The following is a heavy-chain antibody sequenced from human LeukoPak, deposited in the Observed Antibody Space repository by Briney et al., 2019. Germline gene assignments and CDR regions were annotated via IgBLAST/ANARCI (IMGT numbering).Heavy chain of an antibody. CDR3: ARIYDSSGYSLFHFDY. D-gene: IGHD3-22*01. CDR1: GGSISSGGYY. J-gene: IGHJ4*02. V-gene: IGHV4-31*03. Sequence: PSETLSLTCTVSGGSISSGGYYWSWIRQHPGKGLEWIGYIYYSGSTYYNPSLKSRVTISVDTSKNQFSLKLSSVTAADTAVYYCARIYDSSGYSLFHFDYWGQGTLVTVPS. CDR2: IYYSGST.